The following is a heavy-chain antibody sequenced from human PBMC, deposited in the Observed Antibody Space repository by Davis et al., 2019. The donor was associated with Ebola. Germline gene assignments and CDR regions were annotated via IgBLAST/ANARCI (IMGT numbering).Heavy chain of an antibody. Sequence: GGSLRLSCAASGFTFSNYAMHWVCQAPGKGLEWVAVISYDGRNKYYGDSVKGRFTISRDNSKKTLYLQMNSLRAEDTAVYYCAKSGLSFGVVKYHYGMDVWGKGTTVTVSS. CDR2: ISYDGRNK. CDR1: GFTFSNYA. V-gene: IGHV3-30*18. J-gene: IGHJ6*04. CDR3: AKSGLSFGVVKYHYGMDV. D-gene: IGHD3-3*01.